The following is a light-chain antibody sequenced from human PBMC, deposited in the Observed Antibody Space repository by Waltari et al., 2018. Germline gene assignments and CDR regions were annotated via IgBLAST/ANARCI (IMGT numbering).Light chain of an antibody. CDR2: EAT. CDR1: STDLASYNL. CDR3: CSYTGSSTSYG. V-gene: IGLV2-23*01. Sequence: QSALSQPASVSGSPGQSLTITCTGASTDLASYNLVAWYQHHPNRAPKLIIYEATKRAAGISHRFSGAKSGATASLRISGLQADDEAYYYCCSYTGSSTSYGCGGGTKVTVL. J-gene: IGLJ1*01.